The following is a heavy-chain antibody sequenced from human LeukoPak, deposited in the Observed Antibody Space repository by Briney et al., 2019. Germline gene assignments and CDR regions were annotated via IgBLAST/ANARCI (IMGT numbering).Heavy chain of an antibody. CDR1: GFTVSSNY. CDR3: TRDFGRSSYYFDF. Sequence: PGGSLRLSCAASGFTVSSNYMSWVRQAPGKGLEWVANIKADGSEKYYVDSVRGRLTISRDNAENSLFLQMNRLRVEDTAVYYCTRDFGRSSYYFDFWGQGTLVTVSS. CDR2: IKADGSEK. D-gene: IGHD3-3*01. J-gene: IGHJ4*02. V-gene: IGHV3-7*01.